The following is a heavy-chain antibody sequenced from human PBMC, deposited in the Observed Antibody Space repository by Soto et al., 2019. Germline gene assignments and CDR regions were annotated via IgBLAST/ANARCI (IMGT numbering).Heavy chain of an antibody. V-gene: IGHV3-13*01. CDR1: GFTFSSYD. J-gene: IGHJ3*02. CDR3: ARGLPRRNAFDI. CDR2: IGTAGDT. Sequence: GGSLRLSCAASGFTFSSYDMHWVRQATGKGLEWVSAIGTAGDTYYPGSVKGRFTISRENAKNSLYLQMNSLRAGDTAVYYCARGLPRRNAFDIWGQGTMVTVSS. D-gene: IGHD4-17*01.